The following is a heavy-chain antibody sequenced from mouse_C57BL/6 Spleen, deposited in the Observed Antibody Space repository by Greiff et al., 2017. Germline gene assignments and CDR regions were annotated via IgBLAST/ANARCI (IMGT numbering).Heavy chain of an antibody. D-gene: IGHD1-1*01. CDR2: ILPGSGST. Sequence: QVQLQQSGAELMKPGASVKLSCKATGYTFTGYWIEWVKQRPGHGLEWIGEILPGSGSTNYNEKFKGKATFTADTSSNTAYMQLSSLTTEDSAIYDCARLPIITTVVATDYYAMDYWGQGTSVTVSS. J-gene: IGHJ4*01. V-gene: IGHV1-9*01. CDR1: GYTFTGYW. CDR3: ARLPIITTVVATDYYAMDY.